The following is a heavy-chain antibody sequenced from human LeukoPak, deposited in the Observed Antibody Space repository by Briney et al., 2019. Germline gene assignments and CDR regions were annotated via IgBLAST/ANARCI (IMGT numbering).Heavy chain of an antibody. Sequence: SETLSLTCTVPGDSIIKYYRSWIWQPPGKGQGWVGNIYYRWSTDYNPSLRSRVTISVDTSKSQFSLKLSSVTAADTAVYYCASGRGLYSFYAFDIWGQGTMVTVSS. CDR1: GDSIIKYY. CDR3: ASGRGLYSFYAFDI. J-gene: IGHJ3*02. CDR2: IYYRWST. D-gene: IGHD5-18*01. V-gene: IGHV4-59*13.